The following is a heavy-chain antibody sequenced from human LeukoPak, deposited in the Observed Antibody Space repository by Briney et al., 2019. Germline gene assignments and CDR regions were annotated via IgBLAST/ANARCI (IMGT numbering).Heavy chain of an antibody. CDR2: IYYSGST. CDR3: ARHSRTRGLRGYYFDY. Sequence: SETLSLTCTVSGGSISSSSYYWGWIRQPPGKGLEWIGSIYYSGSTYYNPSLKSRVTISVDTSKNQFSLELSSVTAADTAVYYCARHSRTRGLRGYYFDYWGQGTLVTVSS. CDR1: GGSISSSSYY. J-gene: IGHJ4*02. V-gene: IGHV4-39*01. D-gene: IGHD1-1*01.